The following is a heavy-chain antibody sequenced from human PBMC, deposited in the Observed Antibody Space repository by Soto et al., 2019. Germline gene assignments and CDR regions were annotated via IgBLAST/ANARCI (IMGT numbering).Heavy chain of an antibody. CDR3: ASGGVPAATFGMAV. D-gene: IGHD2-2*01. CDR2: IYYSGST. J-gene: IGHJ6*02. CDR1: GGSISSGGYY. Sequence: SETLSLTCTVSGGSISSGGYYWSWIRQHPGKGLEWIGYIYYSGSTYYNPSLKSRVTISVDTSKNQFSLKLSSVTAADTAVYYCASGGVPAATFGMAVWGQGTTVTVSS. V-gene: IGHV4-31*03.